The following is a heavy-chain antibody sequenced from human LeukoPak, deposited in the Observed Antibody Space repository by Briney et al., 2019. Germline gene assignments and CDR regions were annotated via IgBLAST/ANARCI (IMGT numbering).Heavy chain of an antibody. CDR3: ARAAGEMATIRY. D-gene: IGHD5-24*01. J-gene: IGHJ4*02. CDR1: RFTFSSYE. CDR2: ISSSGRTI. V-gene: IGHV3-48*03. Sequence: GGSLRLSCAASRFTFSSYEMNWVRQAPGKGLEWVSYISSSGRTIYYADSVKGRFTISRDNAKNSLYLQMNSLRAEDTAVYYCARAAGEMATIRYWGQGTLVTVSS.